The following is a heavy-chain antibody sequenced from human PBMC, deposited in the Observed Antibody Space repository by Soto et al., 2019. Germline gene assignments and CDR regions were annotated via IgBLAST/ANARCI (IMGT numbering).Heavy chain of an antibody. Sequence: ITLKESGPTLVKPTQTLTLTCTFSGFSLSTRAVGVGWIRQPPGKALEWLALSYGDDGKRYRSSLKSRLTIIQDTSKNQEVLTMTNMDPVDTDKYYCALQEDTITNFYFDYWGQGTLVTVSS. D-gene: IGHD5-18*01. CDR1: GFSLSTRAVG. V-gene: IGHV2-5*02. CDR2: SYGDDGK. J-gene: IGHJ4*02. CDR3: ALQEDTITNFYFDY.